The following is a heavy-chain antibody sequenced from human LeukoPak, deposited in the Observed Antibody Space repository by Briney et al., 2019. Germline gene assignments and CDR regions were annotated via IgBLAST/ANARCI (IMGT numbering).Heavy chain of an antibody. D-gene: IGHD4-23*01. CDR2: IYDSGST. CDR3: ARDTHYGGLDY. V-gene: IGHV4-39*02. Sequence: SETLSLTCTVSGGSIRSSYYYWGWIRQPPGKGLEWIGSIYDSGSTYYNPSLKSRVTISVDTSKNQFSLKLNSVTAADTAVYYCARDTHYGGLDYWGQGTLVTVSS. CDR1: GGSIRSSYYY. J-gene: IGHJ4*02.